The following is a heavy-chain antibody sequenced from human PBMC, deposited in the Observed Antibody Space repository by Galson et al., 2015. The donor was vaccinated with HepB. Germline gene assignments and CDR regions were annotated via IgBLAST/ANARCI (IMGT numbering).Heavy chain of an antibody. Sequence: SLRLSCAASGFTFSRLGMTWVRQAPGKGLECVSAISVSGHSTDYADSVKGRFTISRDNSKNMLYLQMNNLRAEDTAVYYCPKGTTDIDYWGQGTQVTVSS. CDR3: PKGTTDIDY. J-gene: IGHJ4*02. V-gene: IGHV3-23*01. CDR1: GFTFSRLG. D-gene: IGHD1-1*01. CDR2: ISVSGHST.